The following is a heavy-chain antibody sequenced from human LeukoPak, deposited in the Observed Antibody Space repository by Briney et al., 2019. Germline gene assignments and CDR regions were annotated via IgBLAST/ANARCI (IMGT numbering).Heavy chain of an antibody. CDR1: GLTFTSSA. Sequence: SVKVSCKASGLTFTSSAVQWVRQARGQRPEWIGWIVVGSGNTNYAQKFQERVAITRDMATSTAYMELSGLRSEDTAVYYCAKGGSDLTVVVVPASDWFDPWGQGTQVTVSS. CDR2: IVVGSGNT. D-gene: IGHD2-15*01. J-gene: IGHJ5*02. CDR3: AKGGSDLTVVVVPASDWFDP. V-gene: IGHV1-58*01.